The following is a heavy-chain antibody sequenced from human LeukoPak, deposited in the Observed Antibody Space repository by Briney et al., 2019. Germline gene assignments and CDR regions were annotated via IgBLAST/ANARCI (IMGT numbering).Heavy chain of an antibody. D-gene: IGHD3-9*01. CDR3: AKQGRDWLRDYYYYMDV. CDR2: ISGSGGNT. CDR1: GFTFSSYA. Sequence: GGSLRLSCAASGFTFSSYAMTWVRQAPGKGLEWVSDISGSGGNTFYADSVKGRFTISRDNSKNTLYLQMNSLRAEDTAVYYCAKQGRDWLRDYYYYMDVWGKGTTVTISS. J-gene: IGHJ6*03. V-gene: IGHV3-23*01.